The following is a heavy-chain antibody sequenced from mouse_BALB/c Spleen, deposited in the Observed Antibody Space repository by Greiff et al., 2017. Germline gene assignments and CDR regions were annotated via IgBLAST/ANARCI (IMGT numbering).Heavy chain of an antibody. CDR1: GDSITSCY. Sequence: EVKLMESGPSLVKPSQTLSLTCSVTGDSITSCYWNWIRKVPGNKLEYMGYISYSGSTYYNPSIKSRISITRDTSKIQYYLQLNSVTTEDTATYYCARKGAMDYWGQGTSVTVSS. V-gene: IGHV3-8*02. J-gene: IGHJ4*01. CDR2: ISYSGST. CDR3: ARKGAMDY.